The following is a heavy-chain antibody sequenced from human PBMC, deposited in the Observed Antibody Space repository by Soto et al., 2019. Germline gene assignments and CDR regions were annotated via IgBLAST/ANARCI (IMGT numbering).Heavy chain of an antibody. D-gene: IGHD3-10*01. CDR2: SSATGAGT. CDR1: GFTFSSYG. CDR3: ARGSKDSYPGSRIFDF. Sequence: PGGSLRLSCAASGFTFSSYGMTWVRQAPGKGLEWVSFSSATGAGTYYADSVKGRFTISRDNSKNTLYLQMTSLRADDSAVYYCARGSKDSYPGSRIFDFWGRGTLVTVSS. V-gene: IGHV3-23*01. J-gene: IGHJ4*02.